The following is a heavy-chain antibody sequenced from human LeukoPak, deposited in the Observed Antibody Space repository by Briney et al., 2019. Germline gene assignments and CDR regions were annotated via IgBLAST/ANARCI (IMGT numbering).Heavy chain of an antibody. D-gene: IGHD3-22*01. CDR2: IYYSGST. J-gene: IGHJ1*01. Sequence: SETLSLTCTVSGGSISSYQWSWIRQPPGKGLEWIGNIYYSGSTNYNPSLKSRVTISVYTSKNQFSLKLSSVTAADTAVYYCARLKYYYDSSGYRAEYFQHWGQGTLVTVSS. CDR1: GGSISSYQ. CDR3: ARLKYYYDSSGYRAEYFQH. V-gene: IGHV4-59*01.